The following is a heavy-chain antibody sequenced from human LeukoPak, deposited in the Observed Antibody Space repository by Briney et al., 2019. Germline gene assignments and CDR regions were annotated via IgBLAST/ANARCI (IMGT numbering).Heavy chain of an antibody. D-gene: IGHD6-13*01. J-gene: IGHJ6*03. V-gene: IGHV1-69*05. CDR1: GGTFSSYA. CDR2: IIPIFGTA. CDR3: ARAGIAAAGTYYYYYMDV. Sequence: SAKVSCKASGGTFSSYAISWVRQAPGQGLEWMGGIIPIFGTANYAQKFQGRVTITTDESTSTAYMELSSLRSEDTAVYYCARAGIAAAGTYYYYYMDVWGKGTTVTVSS.